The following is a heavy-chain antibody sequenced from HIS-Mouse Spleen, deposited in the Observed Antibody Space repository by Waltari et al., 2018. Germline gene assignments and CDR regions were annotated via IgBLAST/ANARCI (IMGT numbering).Heavy chain of an antibody. CDR2: IYWDDVK. V-gene: IGHV2-70*15. D-gene: IGHD6-19*01. J-gene: IGHJ4*02. CDR3: ARIAEGYSSGWYAFDY. Sequence: QVTLRESGPAPVIPTQTLTLTCTFSGFPLSTSGMCVSWIRQPPGKALEWLARIYWDDVKYYSTSLKTRLTISKDTSKNQVVLTMTNMDPVDTATYYCARIAEGYSSGWYAFDYWGQGTLVTVSS. CDR1: GFPLSTSGMC.